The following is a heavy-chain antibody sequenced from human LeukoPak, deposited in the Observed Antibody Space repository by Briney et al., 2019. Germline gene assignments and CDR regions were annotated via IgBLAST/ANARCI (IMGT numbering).Heavy chain of an antibody. CDR1: GFTFSSYS. J-gene: IGHJ3*02. CDR3: ARNLEAVVAATGAFDI. CDR2: ISSSSSYI. V-gene: IGHV3-21*01. Sequence: SGGSLRLSCAASGFTFSSYSMNWVRQAPGKGLEWVSSISSSSSYIYYADSVKGRFTISRDNAKNSLYLQMNSLRAEDTAVYYCARNLEAVVAATGAFDIWGQGTMVTVSS. D-gene: IGHD2-15*01.